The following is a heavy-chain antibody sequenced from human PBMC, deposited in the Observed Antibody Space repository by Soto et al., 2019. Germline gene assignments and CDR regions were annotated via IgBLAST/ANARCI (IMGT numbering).Heavy chain of an antibody. CDR1: GFTFDDYA. J-gene: IGHJ4*02. D-gene: IGHD6-19*01. CDR3: AKDRSSGWYAYFDY. V-gene: IGHV3-9*01. CDR2: ISWNSGSI. Sequence: GGSLRLSCAASGFTFDDYAMHWVRQAPGKGLEWVSGISWNSGSIGYADSVKGRFTISRDNAKNSLYLQMNSLRAEDTALYYCAKDRSSGWYAYFDYWGQGTLVTVSS.